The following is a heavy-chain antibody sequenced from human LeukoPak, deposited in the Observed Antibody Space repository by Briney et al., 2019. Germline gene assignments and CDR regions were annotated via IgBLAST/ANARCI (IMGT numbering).Heavy chain of an antibody. Sequence: SETLSLTCAVYGGSFSGYYWSWIRQPPGKGLEWIGEINHSGSTNYNPSLKSRVTISVDTSKNQFYLKLSSVTAADTAVYYCARGDVFSRHRRQQFDYWGQGTLVTVSS. V-gene: IGHV4-34*01. CDR2: INHSGST. CDR3: ARGDVFSRHRRQQFDY. J-gene: IGHJ4*02. D-gene: IGHD3-16*01. CDR1: GGSFSGYY.